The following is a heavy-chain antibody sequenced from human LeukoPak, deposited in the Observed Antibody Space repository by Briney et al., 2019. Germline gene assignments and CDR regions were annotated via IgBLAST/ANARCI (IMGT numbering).Heavy chain of an antibody. CDR1: GFTVGNNY. V-gene: IGHV3-53*01. Sequence: GGSLRLSCAVSGFTVGNNYMSWVRQAPGKGLEWVSLIYSVGTTSYADSVKGRFTISRDNSKNTLYLQMNSLRAEDTAVYYCAKETAMVTLGYFDYWGQGTLVTVSS. J-gene: IGHJ4*02. CDR3: AKETAMVTLGYFDY. D-gene: IGHD5-18*01. CDR2: IYSVGTT.